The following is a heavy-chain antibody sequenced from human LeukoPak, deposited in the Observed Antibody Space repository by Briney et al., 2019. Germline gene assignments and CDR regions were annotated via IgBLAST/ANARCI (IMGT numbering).Heavy chain of an antibody. CDR2: IYYSGST. D-gene: IGHD3-22*01. CDR3: ASRGHYYDSSGPGVGY. J-gene: IGHJ4*02. V-gene: IGHV4-39*01. CDR1: GGSISSSSYY. Sequence: SETLSLTCTVSGGSISSSSYYWGWIRQPPGKGLEWIGSIYYSGSTYYNPSLKSRVTISVDTSKNQFSLKLSSVTAADTAVYYCASRGHYYDSSGPGVGYGGQGTLVTVSS.